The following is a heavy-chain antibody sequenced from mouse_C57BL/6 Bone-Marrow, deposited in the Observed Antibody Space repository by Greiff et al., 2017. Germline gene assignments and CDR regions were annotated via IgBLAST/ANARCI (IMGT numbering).Heavy chain of an antibody. CDR3: ARHWDYGGSWFAY. CDR2: ISSGGSYT. V-gene: IGHV5-6*02. J-gene: IGHJ3*01. CDR1: GFTFSSHG. Sequence: DVMLVESGGDLVKPGGSLKLPCAASGFTFSSHGMSWVRQTPDKRLEWVATISSGGSYTYYPDSVKGRFTISRDNAKNTLYLQMSSLKSEDTAMYYCARHWDYGGSWFAYWGQGTLVTVSA. D-gene: IGHD2-4*01.